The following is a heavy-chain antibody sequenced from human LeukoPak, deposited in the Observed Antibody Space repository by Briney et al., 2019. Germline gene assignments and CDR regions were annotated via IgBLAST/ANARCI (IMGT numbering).Heavy chain of an antibody. D-gene: IGHD3-22*01. CDR3: ATDSRYFDTNRYFDP. Sequence: ASVKVSCKASGYTFTSYGISWVRQAPGQGLEWMGWISAYNGNTNYAQKLQGRVTMTTDTSTSTAYMELSSLRSEDTAVYYCATDSRYFDTNRYFDPWGQGTLITVSS. CDR1: GYTFTSYG. V-gene: IGHV1-18*01. J-gene: IGHJ5*02. CDR2: ISAYNGNT.